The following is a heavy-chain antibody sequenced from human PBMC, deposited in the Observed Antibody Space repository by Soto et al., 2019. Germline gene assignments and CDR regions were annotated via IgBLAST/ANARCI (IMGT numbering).Heavy chain of an antibody. CDR3: AYSSTPFDY. J-gene: IGHJ4*02. Sequence: EVQLLESGGGLVQPGGSLRLSCAASGFTFSSYAMSWVRQAPGKGLEWVSAISGSGGSTYYADSVKGRFTISRDKSKKTLYLQMNSLRAEDMAVYYSAYSSTPFDYWGQGTLVTVSS. V-gene: IGHV3-23*01. CDR1: GFTFSSYA. CDR2: ISGSGGST. D-gene: IGHD6-13*01.